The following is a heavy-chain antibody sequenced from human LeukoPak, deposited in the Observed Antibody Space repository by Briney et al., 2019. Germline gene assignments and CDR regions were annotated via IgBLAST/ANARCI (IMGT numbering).Heavy chain of an antibody. J-gene: IGHJ4*02. CDR1: GGPIGSFY. D-gene: IGHD6-13*01. CDR2: IYYTGST. Sequence: SETLSLTCTVSGGPIGSFYWSWIRQPPGKGLEWIGYIYYTGSTNYNPSLKSRVTISVDTSKNQFSLKLSSVTAADTAVYYCVRDNPRQQGFAYWGQGTLVTVSS. CDR3: VRDNPRQQGFAY. V-gene: IGHV4-59*01.